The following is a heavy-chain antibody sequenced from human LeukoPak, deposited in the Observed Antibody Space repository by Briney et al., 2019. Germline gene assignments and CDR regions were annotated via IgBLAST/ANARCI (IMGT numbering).Heavy chain of an antibody. D-gene: IGHD3-22*01. CDR2: IYSGGDT. J-gene: IGHJ3*02. CDR3: ATASHYYDRSGAYDAFDI. CDR1: GFTVSSNY. Sequence: GGSLRLSCAASGFTVSSNYMSWVRQAPGKGLEWVSVIYSGGDTYYADSVKGRFTISRDNSKNTLYLQMKSPRAEDTAMYYCATASHYYDRSGAYDAFDIWGQGTMVTVSS. V-gene: IGHV3-53*01.